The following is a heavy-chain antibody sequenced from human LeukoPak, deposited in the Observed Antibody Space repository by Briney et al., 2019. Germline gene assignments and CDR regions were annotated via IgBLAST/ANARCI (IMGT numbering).Heavy chain of an antibody. CDR1: GYTFTSYG. V-gene: IGHV1-18*01. CDR3: ASAWDDSSLYGMDV. CDR2: ISAYNGNT. J-gene: IGHJ6*02. Sequence: ASVKVSCKASGYTFTSYGISWVRQAPGQGLEWMGWISAYNGNTNYAQKLQGRVTMTTDTPTSTAYMELRSLRSDDTAVYYCASAWDDSSLYGMDVWGQGTTVTVSS. D-gene: IGHD3-22*01.